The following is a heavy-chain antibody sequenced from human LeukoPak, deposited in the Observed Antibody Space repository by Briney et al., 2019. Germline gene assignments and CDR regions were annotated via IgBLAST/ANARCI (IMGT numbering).Heavy chain of an antibody. CDR1: GFTFSSYA. CDR2: ISYDGSKK. D-gene: IGHD2-21*01. J-gene: IGHJ6*02. Sequence: GGSLRLSCGASGFTFSSYAMHWVRQAPGKGLDWVAVISYDGSKKDYADSVKGRFTVSRDNSKNTLYLQMNRLRGEDMAVYYCARDGSYSNYYYYYGMDVWGPGTTVSVSS. V-gene: IGHV3-30*04. CDR3: ARDGSYSNYYYYYGMDV.